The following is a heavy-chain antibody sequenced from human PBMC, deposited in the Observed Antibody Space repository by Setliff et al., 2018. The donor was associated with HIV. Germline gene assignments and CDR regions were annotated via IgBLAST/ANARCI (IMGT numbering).Heavy chain of an antibody. CDR3: ATTKGLSSGYSENEGDAFDI. J-gene: IGHJ3*02. D-gene: IGHD3-22*01. Sequence: ASVKVSCKASGYTFTSYYMHWVRQAPGQGSEWMGIINPSGGSTSYAQKFQGRVTMTRDTSTSTVYMELSSLRSEDTAVYYCATTKGLSSGYSENEGDAFDIWGQGTMVTVSS. CDR1: GYTFTSYY. CDR2: INPSGGST. V-gene: IGHV1-46*01.